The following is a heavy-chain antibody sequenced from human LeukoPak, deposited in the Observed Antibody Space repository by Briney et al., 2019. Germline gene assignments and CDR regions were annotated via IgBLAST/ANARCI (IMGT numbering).Heavy chain of an antibody. CDR3: AKDSGSGWYNYFDY. CDR1: GFTFSSYG. CDR2: ISGSGGNT. J-gene: IGHJ4*02. D-gene: IGHD6-19*01. V-gene: IGHV3-23*01. Sequence: PGGTLRLSCAASGFTFSSYGMSWVRQAPGEGLEWVSTISGSGGNTYYADSVKGRFTISRDNSKNTLYLQMNSLRAEDMALYYCAKDSGSGWYNYFDYWGQGTLVTVSS.